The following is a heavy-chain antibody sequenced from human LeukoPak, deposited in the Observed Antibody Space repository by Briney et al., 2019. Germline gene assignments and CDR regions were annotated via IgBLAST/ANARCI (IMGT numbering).Heavy chain of an antibody. CDR3: ARESRGYYYDSSGYFDY. V-gene: IGHV3-21*01. CDR2: ISSSSSYI. Sequence: GGSLRLSCAASGFTFSSYSMNWVRQAPGKGLEWVSSISSSSSYIYYADSVKGRFTISRDNAKNSLYLQMNSLRAEDTAVYYCARESRGYYYDSSGYFDYWGQGTLVTVSS. CDR1: GFTFSSYS. D-gene: IGHD3-22*01. J-gene: IGHJ4*02.